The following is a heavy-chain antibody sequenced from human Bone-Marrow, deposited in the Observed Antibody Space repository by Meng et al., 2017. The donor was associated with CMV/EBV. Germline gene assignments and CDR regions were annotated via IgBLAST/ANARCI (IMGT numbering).Heavy chain of an antibody. J-gene: IGHJ4*02. D-gene: IGHD2-15*01. CDR3: AREGDCSGANCY. CDR1: GFTVSSNY. Sequence: GGSLRLSCAASGFTVSSNYMSWVRQVPGKGLEWVATINQDGNGKYYVDSVKGRFTISRDNAKNSLYLQMNSLRAEETAVYYCAREGDCSGANCYWGQGTLVTVSS. V-gene: IGHV3-7*01. CDR2: INQDGNGK.